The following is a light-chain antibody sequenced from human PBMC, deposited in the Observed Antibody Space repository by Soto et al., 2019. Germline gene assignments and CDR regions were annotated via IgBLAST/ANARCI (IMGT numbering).Light chain of an antibody. V-gene: IGKV1-5*03. CDR3: QQYKTYTYT. J-gene: IGKJ2*01. CDR2: RAS. Sequence: DIQMTQSPSTLSASVGDRVTITCRASQSIDRWLAWYQKKPGKAPKLLIYRASSLESGIPSRFSGSGSGTEFTLTISSLQPDDFTTYYCQQYKTYTYTFAQGTKLEIK. CDR1: QSIDRW.